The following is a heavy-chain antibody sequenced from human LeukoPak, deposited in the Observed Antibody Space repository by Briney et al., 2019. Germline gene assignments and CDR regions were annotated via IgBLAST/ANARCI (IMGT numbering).Heavy chain of an antibody. CDR3: ASSEGYGGTVTSDY. CDR2: ISSSSSYI. CDR1: GFTFSGYS. V-gene: IGHV3-21*01. J-gene: IGHJ4*02. D-gene: IGHD4-17*01. Sequence: GGSLRLSCAASGFTFSGYSMNWVRQAPGKGLEWVSSISSSSSYIYYADSVKGRFTISRDNAKNSLYLQMNSLRAEDTAVYYCASSEGYGGTVTSDYWGQGTLVTVSS.